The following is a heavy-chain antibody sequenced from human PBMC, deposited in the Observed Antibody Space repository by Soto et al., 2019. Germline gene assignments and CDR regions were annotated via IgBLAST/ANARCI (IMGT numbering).Heavy chain of an antibody. V-gene: IGHV4-30-4*01. J-gene: IGHJ6*02. CDR1: GGSISSGDYY. CDR2: IYYSGST. CDR3: ARDRMYYDFWSGYPSPYYYYGMDV. D-gene: IGHD3-3*01. Sequence: SETLALTCTVSGGSISSGDYYWSWIRQPPGKCLEWIGYIYYSGSTYYNPSLKSRVTISVDTSKNQFSLKLSSVTAADTAVYYCARDRMYYDFWSGYPSPYYYYGMDVWGQGTTVTVSS.